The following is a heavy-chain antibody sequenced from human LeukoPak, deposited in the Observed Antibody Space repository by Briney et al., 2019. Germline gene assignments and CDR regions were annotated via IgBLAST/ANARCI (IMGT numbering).Heavy chain of an antibody. V-gene: IGHV4-61*02. CDR1: GGSISSGSYY. CDR2: IYTSGST. Sequence: SETLSLTCAVSGGSISSGSYYWSWIRQPAGKGLEWIGRIYTSGSTNYNPSLKSRVTISVDTSKNQFPLKLSSVTAADTAVYYCARGYFWSGYYTGKDYYYYMDVWGKGATVTVSS. CDR3: ARGYFWSGYYTGKDYYYYMDV. J-gene: IGHJ6*03. D-gene: IGHD3-3*01.